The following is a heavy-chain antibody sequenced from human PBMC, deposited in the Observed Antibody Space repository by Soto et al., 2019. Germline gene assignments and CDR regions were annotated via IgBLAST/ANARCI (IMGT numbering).Heavy chain of an antibody. Sequence: SETLSLTCAVSGGSISSSNWWSWVRQPPGKGLEWIGEIYHSGSTNYNPSLKSRVTISVDKSKNQFSLKLSSVTAADTAVYDCARESSMAQNFDYWGQGTLVTVS. CDR1: GGSISSSNW. J-gene: IGHJ4*02. CDR3: ARESSMAQNFDY. V-gene: IGHV4-4*02. CDR2: IYHSGST.